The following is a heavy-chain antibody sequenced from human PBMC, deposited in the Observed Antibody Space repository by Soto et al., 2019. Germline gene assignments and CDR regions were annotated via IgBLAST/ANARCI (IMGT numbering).Heavy chain of an antibody. CDR2: IQSGGTT. D-gene: IGHD2-15*01. CDR1: GFTVSSKC. Sequence: EVQLVESGGGLVQPGGSLRLSCAASGFTVSSKCMTWVRQAPGKGLEWVSLIQSGGTTYYADSVKGRFTISRDTSENTLHLQMDSLRVEDTAVYYCARDDVLCDGGRCYGIPLDVWAKGTTVTVSS. CDR3: ARDDVLCDGGRCYGIPLDV. V-gene: IGHV3-66*01. J-gene: IGHJ6*04.